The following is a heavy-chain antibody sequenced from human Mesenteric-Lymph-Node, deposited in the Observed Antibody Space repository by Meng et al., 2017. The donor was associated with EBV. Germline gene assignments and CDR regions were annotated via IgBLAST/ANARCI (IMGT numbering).Heavy chain of an antibody. J-gene: IGHJ4*02. V-gene: IGHV4-4*02. Sequence: QVEPQESGPGLVKPSGTLSLPCAVSGDSISSVTYWLRWVRQSPGKGLECIGVIYHSGSTNYNPSLKSRVTMSVDKSKNQFSLTLSSVTAADTAVYYCARALFSSTWYKSFYFDSWGQGTLVTVSS. CDR2: IYHSGST. D-gene: IGHD6-13*01. CDR1: GDSISSVTYW. CDR3: ARALFSSTWYKSFYFDS.